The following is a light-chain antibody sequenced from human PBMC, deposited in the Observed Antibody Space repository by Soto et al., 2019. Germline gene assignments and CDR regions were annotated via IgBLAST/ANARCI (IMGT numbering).Light chain of an antibody. CDR2: DTS. CDR1: QSVTSNY. V-gene: IGKV3-20*01. J-gene: IGKJ1*01. Sequence: EIVLTQSPCTLSLSPGERATLSCRASQSVTSNYLAWYQQKPGQAPGLLIYDTSTRASGVPDRFSGSGSGTEFTLTISRLEPEDFAVYYCQQYGTSPQTFGQGTKV. CDR3: QQYGTSPQT.